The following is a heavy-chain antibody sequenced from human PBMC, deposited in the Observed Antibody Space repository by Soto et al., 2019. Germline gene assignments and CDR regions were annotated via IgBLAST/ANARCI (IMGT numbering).Heavy chain of an antibody. V-gene: IGHV3-74*01. CDR2: INSDGSST. CDR1: GFTFSSYA. CDR3: ARDPMSVRRMDV. D-gene: IGHD3-22*01. Sequence: GGSLRLSCAASGFTFSSYAMSWVRQAPGKRLVWVSRINSDGSSTGYADSVNGRFTISRDNAKNTLYLQMNSLIAEDTAVYYCARDPMSVRRMDVWGKGTTVTVSS. J-gene: IGHJ6*03.